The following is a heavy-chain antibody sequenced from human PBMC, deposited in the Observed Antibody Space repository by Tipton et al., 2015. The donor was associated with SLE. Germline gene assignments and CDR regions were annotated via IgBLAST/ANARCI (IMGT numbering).Heavy chain of an antibody. V-gene: IGHV4-59*01. Sequence: TLSLTCTVSGGSISSYYWSWIRQPPGKGLEWIGYIYYSGRTNYNPSLKSRVTISVDTSKNQFSLKLSSVTAADTAVYYCARAGAGYYYYYYMDVWGKGTTVTVSS. J-gene: IGHJ6*03. CDR3: ARAGAGYYYYYYMDV. CDR2: IYYSGRT. CDR1: GGSISSYY.